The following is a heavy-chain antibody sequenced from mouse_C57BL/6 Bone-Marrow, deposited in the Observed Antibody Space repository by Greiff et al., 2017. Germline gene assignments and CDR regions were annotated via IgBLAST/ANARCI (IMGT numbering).Heavy chain of an antibody. J-gene: IGHJ1*03. Sequence: QVQLKESGAELVRPGASVTLSCKASGYTFTDYEMHWVKQTPVHGLEWIGAIDPETGGTAYNQKFKGKAILTADKSSSTAYMELRSLTSEDSAVYYCTRGVTKAYWYFDVWGTGTTVTVSS. CDR2: IDPETGGT. CDR3: TRGVTKAYWYFDV. D-gene: IGHD2-3*01. V-gene: IGHV1-15*01. CDR1: GYTFTDYE.